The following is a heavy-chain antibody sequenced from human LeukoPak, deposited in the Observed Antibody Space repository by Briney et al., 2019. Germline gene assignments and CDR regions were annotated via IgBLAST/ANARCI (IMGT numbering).Heavy chain of an antibody. CDR2: IYYSGST. J-gene: IGHJ6*03. D-gene: IGHD6-19*01. CDR1: GGSISSSSYY. CDR3: ARGGTWQWLTHYYYMDG. V-gene: IGHV4-39*07. Sequence: PSETLSLTCTVSGGSISSSSYYWGWIRQPPGKGLEWIGSIYYSGSTYYNPSLKSRVTISVDTSKNQFSLKLSSVTAADTAVYYCARGGTWQWLTHYYYMDGWGKGTTVTVSS.